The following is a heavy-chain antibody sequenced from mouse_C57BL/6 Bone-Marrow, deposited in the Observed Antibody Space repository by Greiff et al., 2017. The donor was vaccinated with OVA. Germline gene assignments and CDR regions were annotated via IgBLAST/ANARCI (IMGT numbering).Heavy chain of an antibody. V-gene: IGHV1-50*01. J-gene: IGHJ2*01. CDR1: GYTFTSYW. Sequence: QVQLQQPGAELVKPGASVKLSCKASGYTFTSYWMQWVKQRPGQGLEWIGEIDPSDSYTNYNQKFKGKATVTVDTSSSTAYMQLSSLTSEDSAVYYCARHEKLRFDYWGQGTTLTVSS. D-gene: IGHD3-2*02. CDR3: ARHEKLRFDY. CDR2: IDPSDSYT.